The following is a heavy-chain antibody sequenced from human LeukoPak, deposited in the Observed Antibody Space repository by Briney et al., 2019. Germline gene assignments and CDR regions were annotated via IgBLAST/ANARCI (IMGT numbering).Heavy chain of an antibody. D-gene: IGHD4-11*01. J-gene: IGHJ6*02. CDR2: IYYSET. V-gene: IGHV4-59*08. Sequence: SETLSLTCTLSGRSISGSYWSWLRPPPGKGLEWIGYIYYSETYYNPSLKSRVTISLDTSKNQFSLNLRFVTAADTAVYFCARTQGWGTVRTGYYYGMDVWGQGTTVTVSS. CDR3: ARTQGWGTVRTGYYYGMDV. CDR1: GRSISGSY.